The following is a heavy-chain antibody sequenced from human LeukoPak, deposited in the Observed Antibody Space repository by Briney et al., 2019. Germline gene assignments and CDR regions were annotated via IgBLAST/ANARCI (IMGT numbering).Heavy chain of an antibody. CDR1: GFTFSSYA. J-gene: IGHJ4*02. V-gene: IGHV3-73*01. Sequence: AGGSLRLSCSASGFTFSSYAMHWVRQASGKGLEWVGRIRSKVDNYATAYAASVKGRFTISTDESKNMVYLQMNSLKTEDTAVYYCTRLYDIRGLWGQGTLVTVSS. D-gene: IGHD3-9*01. CDR3: TRLYDIRGL. CDR2: IRSKVDNYAT.